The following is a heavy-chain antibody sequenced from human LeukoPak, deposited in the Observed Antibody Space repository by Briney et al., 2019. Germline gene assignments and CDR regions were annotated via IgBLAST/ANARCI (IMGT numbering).Heavy chain of an antibody. CDR2: IYHSGST. D-gene: IGHD3-3*01. CDR3: ARALTTDYYDFWSGYDY. J-gene: IGHJ4*02. Sequence: SGTLSLTCAVSGGSISSSNWWSWVRQPPGKGLEWIGEIYHSGSTNYNPSLKSRVTISVDTSKNQFSLKLNSVTAADTAVYYCARALTTDYYDFWSGYDYWGQGTLVTVSS. V-gene: IGHV4-4*02. CDR1: GGSISSSNW.